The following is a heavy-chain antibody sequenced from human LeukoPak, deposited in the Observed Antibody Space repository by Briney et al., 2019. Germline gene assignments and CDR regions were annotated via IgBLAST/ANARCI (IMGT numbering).Heavy chain of an antibody. J-gene: IGHJ4*02. CDR1: GGSISSYY. Sequence: PSETLSLTCTVSGGSISSYYWSWIRQPAGKGLEWIGRIYTSGSTNYNPSLKSRVTMSVDTSKNQFSLKLSSVTAADTAVYYCARHRSDAYYDSSGYSPYFDYWGQGTLVTVSS. CDR2: IYTSGST. D-gene: IGHD3-22*01. V-gene: IGHV4-4*07. CDR3: ARHRSDAYYDSSGYSPYFDY.